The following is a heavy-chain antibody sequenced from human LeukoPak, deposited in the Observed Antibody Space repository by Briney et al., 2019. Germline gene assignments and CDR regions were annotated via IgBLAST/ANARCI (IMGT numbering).Heavy chain of an antibody. CDR3: ARRAGAYSHPYDY. J-gene: IGHJ4*02. Sequence: GGSLRLSCAASGFTFSSYAMSWVRQAPGKGLEWVSAISGSGGNTYFADSVKGRFTISRDNSKNTLYLQMNSLRAEDTAVYYCARRAGAYSHPYDYWGQGTLVTVSS. D-gene: IGHD4/OR15-4a*01. CDR1: GFTFSSYA. V-gene: IGHV3-23*01. CDR2: ISGSGGNT.